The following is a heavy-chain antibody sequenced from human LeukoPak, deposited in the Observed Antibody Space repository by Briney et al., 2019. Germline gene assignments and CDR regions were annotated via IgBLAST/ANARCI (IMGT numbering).Heavy chain of an antibody. CDR3: ARQPGYCTNGVCYNVWFDP. Sequence: SETLSLTCGVSGYSISSGYYWGWIRQPPGKGLEWIGSIYHSGSTYYNPSLKSRVTISVDTSKNQFSLKLSSVTAADTAVYYCARQPGYCTNGVCYNVWFDPWGQGTLVTVSS. CDR1: GYSISSGYY. CDR2: IYHSGST. J-gene: IGHJ5*02. V-gene: IGHV4-38-2*01. D-gene: IGHD2-8*01.